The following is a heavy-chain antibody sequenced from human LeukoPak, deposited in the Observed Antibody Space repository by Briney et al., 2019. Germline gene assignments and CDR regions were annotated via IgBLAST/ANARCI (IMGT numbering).Heavy chain of an antibody. J-gene: IGHJ5*02. CDR1: GGSFSGYY. V-gene: IGHV4-34*01. Sequence: SETLSLTCAVYGGSFSGYYWSWIRQPPGKGLEWIGSMYYSGSTYYNPSLKSRVTISVDTSKNQFSLKLSSVTAADTAVYYCARGVGWLPYNWFDPWGQGTLVTVSS. D-gene: IGHD3-3*01. CDR2: MYYSGST. CDR3: ARGVGWLPYNWFDP.